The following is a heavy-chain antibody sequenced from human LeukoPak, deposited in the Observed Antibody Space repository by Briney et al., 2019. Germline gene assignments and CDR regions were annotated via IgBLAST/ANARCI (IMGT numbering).Heavy chain of an antibody. CDR3: ARVDYGDYLWYFDY. D-gene: IGHD4-17*01. J-gene: IGHJ4*02. Sequence: GGSLRLSCAASGFTFDDYGMSWVRQAPGKGLEWVSGINWNGGSTGYADSVKGRFTISRDNAKNSLYLQMNSLRAEDTALYYCARVDYGDYLWYFDYWGQGTLVTVSS. V-gene: IGHV3-20*04. CDR2: INWNGGST. CDR1: GFTFDDYG.